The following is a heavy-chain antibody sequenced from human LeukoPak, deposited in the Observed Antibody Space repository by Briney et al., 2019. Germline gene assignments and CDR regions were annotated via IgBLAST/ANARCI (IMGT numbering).Heavy chain of an antibody. D-gene: IGHD7-27*01. J-gene: IGHJ4*02. V-gene: IGHV1-69*05. Sequence: SVKVSCKASGGTFSSYAISWVRQAPGQGLEWMGGIIPIFGTANYAQKFQGRVSLTRNTSISTAYMELSSLRSEDTAVYYCARGPRNWGMDYWGQGTLVTVSS. CDR2: IIPIFGTA. CDR3: ARGPRNWGMDY. CDR1: GGTFSSYA.